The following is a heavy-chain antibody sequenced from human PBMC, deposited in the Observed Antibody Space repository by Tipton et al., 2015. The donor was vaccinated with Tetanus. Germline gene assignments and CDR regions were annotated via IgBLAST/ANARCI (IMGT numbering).Heavy chain of an antibody. D-gene: IGHD1-1*01. CDR1: GGSLSDYY. CDR2: LYHTGVT. Sequence: TLSLTCAVSGGSLSDYYWSWIRQYPGKGLEWIGLLYHTGVTYYNPSLQSRVAISVDTSKNQFSLEVASVTVSDTAVYYCAQTADNWFDPWGQGILVTVSS. J-gene: IGHJ5*02. CDR3: AQTADNWFDP. V-gene: IGHV4-31*11.